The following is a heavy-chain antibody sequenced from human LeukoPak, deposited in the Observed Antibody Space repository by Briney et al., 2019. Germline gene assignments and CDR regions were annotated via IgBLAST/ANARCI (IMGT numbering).Heavy chain of an antibody. V-gene: IGHV4-59*08. Sequence: SETLSLTCTVSGGSISSYYWSWIRQPPGKGLEWIGYIYYSGSTNYNPSLKSRVTISVDTSKSQFSLKLSSVTAADTAVYYCARRTSRITIFGVVNYFDYWGQGTLVTVSS. CDR2: IYYSGST. CDR3: ARRTSRITIFGVVNYFDY. J-gene: IGHJ4*02. D-gene: IGHD3-3*01. CDR1: GGSISSYY.